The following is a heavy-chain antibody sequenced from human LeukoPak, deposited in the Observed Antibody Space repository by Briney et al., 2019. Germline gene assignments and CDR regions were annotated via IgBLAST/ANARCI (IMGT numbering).Heavy chain of an antibody. D-gene: IGHD2-2*01. CDR1: GFTFSSDS. CDR2: ISGSGVST. J-gene: IGHJ4*02. V-gene: IGHV3-23*01. Sequence: GGSLRLSCAASGFTFSSDSMTWVRRPPGKGLEWVSTISGSGVSTFYADPVKGRFTISRDNSKNTLYLRMNSLSAEDTAVYYCAKDSFSTEWGQGTLVTVSS. CDR3: AKDSFSTE.